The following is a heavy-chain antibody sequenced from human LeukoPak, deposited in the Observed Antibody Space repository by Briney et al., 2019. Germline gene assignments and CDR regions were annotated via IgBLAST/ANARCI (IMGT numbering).Heavy chain of an antibody. Sequence: GGSLRLSCAASGFTFSSYNMNWVRQAPGKGLEWVSFIYSGGNTHYSDSVKGRFTISRDNSKNTLYLQMNSPRAEDTAIYYCARRAGEYSHPYDYWGQGTLVTVSS. V-gene: IGHV3-53*01. CDR1: GFTFSSYN. J-gene: IGHJ4*02. D-gene: IGHD2-15*01. CDR3: ARRAGEYSHPYDY. CDR2: IYSGGNT.